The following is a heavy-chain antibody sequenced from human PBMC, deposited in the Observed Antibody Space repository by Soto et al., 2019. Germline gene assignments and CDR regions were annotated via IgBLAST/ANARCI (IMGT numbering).Heavy chain of an antibody. V-gene: IGHV3-30-3*01. D-gene: IGHD3-10*01. CDR3: AREQSPPLLWFGESSPERPYYGMDV. CDR1: GFTFSSYA. Sequence: GGSLRLSCAASGFTFSSYAMHWVRQAPGKGLEWVAVISYDGSNKYYADSVKGRLTISRDNSKNTLYLQMNSLRAEDTAVYYCAREQSPPLLWFGESSPERPYYGMDVWGQGTTVTVSS. J-gene: IGHJ6*02. CDR2: ISYDGSNK.